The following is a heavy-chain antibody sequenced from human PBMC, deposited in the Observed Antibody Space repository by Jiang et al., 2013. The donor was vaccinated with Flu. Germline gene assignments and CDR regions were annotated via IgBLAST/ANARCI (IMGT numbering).Heavy chain of an antibody. V-gene: IGHV3-48*03. Sequence: FTSYEMNWVRQAPGKGLQWISYISNNGRTIHYTDSVKGRFTISRDDAQNSLFLQMNSLRAEDTAIYYCVRAVRSCTGGICLNWFDPWGRGTLVTVSS. D-gene: IGHD2-8*02. CDR3: VRAVRSCTGGICLNWFDP. CDR1: FTSYE. CDR2: ISNNGRTI. J-gene: IGHJ5*02.